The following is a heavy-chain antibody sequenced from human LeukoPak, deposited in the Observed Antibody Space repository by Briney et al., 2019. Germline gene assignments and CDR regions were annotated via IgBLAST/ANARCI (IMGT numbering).Heavy chain of an antibody. D-gene: IGHD3-10*01. CDR2: MNPNSGNT. V-gene: IGHV1-8*01. CDR1: GYTFTSYD. CDR3: ARANSGSYPSDY. J-gene: IGHJ4*02. Sequence: AASVKVSCKASGYTFTSYDINWVRQATGQGLEWMGWMNPNSGNTGYAQKFQGRVTMTRNTSISTAYMELSSLRSEDTAVYYCARANSGSYPSDYWGQGTLVTVSS.